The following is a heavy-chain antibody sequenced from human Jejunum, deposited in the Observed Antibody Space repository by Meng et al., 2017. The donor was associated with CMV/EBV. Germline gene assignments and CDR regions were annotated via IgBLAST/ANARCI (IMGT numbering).Heavy chain of an antibody. V-gene: IGHV3-7*01. J-gene: IGHJ4*02. CDR1: EFSFETFW. Sequence: SEFSFETFWMSWVRQAPGKGLEWVANINHDGTETYYVDSVKSRFTISRDNAKNSLYLHMSSLRGEDTAVYYCARDGKHDYFFDYWGQGALVTVSS. CDR2: INHDGTET. CDR3: ARDGKHDYFFDY. D-gene: IGHD2/OR15-2a*01.